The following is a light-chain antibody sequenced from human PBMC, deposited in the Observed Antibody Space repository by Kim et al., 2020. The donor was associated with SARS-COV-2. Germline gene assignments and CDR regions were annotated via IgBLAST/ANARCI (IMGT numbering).Light chain of an antibody. V-gene: IGLV1-44*01. J-gene: IGLJ2*01. CDR1: SSNIGSNS. CDR3: ATWDDSLSGRV. CDR2: SNA. Sequence: ELTQPPSASGTPGQKVSISCSGSSSNIGSNSVNWYQQLPGTAPKLLIYSNAQRPSGVPARFFGSKSGKSASLAISGLQSEDEAVYYCATWDDSLSGRVFGGGTQLTVL.